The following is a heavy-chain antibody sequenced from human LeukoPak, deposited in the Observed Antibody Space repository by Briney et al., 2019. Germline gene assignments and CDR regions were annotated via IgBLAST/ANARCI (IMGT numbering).Heavy chain of an antibody. CDR1: GGSISSHY. Sequence: SETLSLTCTVSGGSISSHYWSWIRQPPGKGLEWIGYIYYSGSTNYNPSLKSRVTISVDTSKNQFSLKLSSVTAADTAVYYCARDSGIAAAGTPYYYMDVWGKGTTVTLSS. CDR2: IYYSGST. V-gene: IGHV4-59*11. CDR3: ARDSGIAAAGTPYYYMDV. J-gene: IGHJ6*03. D-gene: IGHD6-13*01.